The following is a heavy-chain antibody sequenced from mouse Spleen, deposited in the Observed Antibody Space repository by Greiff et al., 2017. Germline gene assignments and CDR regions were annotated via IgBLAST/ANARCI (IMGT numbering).Heavy chain of an antibody. Sequence: EVQVVESGGGLVKLGGSLKLSCAASGFTFSSYAMSWVRQTPEKRLEWVATISSGGGNTYYPDSVKGRFTISRDNAKNTLYLQMSSLKSEDTAMYYCARHPLLYGNYDWFAYWGQGTLVTVSA. J-gene: IGHJ3*01. CDR1: GFTFSSYA. CDR2: ISSGGGNT. V-gene: IGHV5-9-3*01. D-gene: IGHD2-1*01. CDR3: ARHPLLYGNYDWFAY.